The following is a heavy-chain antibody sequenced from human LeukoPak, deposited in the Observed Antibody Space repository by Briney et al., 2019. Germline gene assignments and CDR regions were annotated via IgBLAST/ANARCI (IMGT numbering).Heavy chain of an antibody. Sequence: GGSLRLSFAASGFTFSSYGMHWVRQAPGKGLEWVAVIWYDGSNKYYADSVKGRFTISRDNSKNTLYLPMNSLKAEDTAVYYCAKEGVSYYDSSGYSIWGQGTMVTVSS. J-gene: IGHJ3*02. CDR1: GFTFSSYG. CDR3: AKEGVSYYDSSGYSI. CDR2: IWYDGSNK. D-gene: IGHD3-22*01. V-gene: IGHV3-33*06.